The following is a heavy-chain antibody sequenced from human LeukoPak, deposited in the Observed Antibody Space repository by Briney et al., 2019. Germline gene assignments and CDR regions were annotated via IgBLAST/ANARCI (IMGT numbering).Heavy chain of an antibody. Sequence: RAGRSLRLSCAASGFIFDDHGMHWVRQAPGKGLEWVSGISWSSGIIGYADSVKGRFTISRDNAKNSLDLQMESLRAEDTAVYYCAKDTGSPADAITMEDNALDIWGQGTMVTVSS. CDR1: GFIFDDHG. J-gene: IGHJ3*02. D-gene: IGHD3-3*01. CDR2: ISWSSGII. CDR3: AKDTGSPADAITMEDNALDI. V-gene: IGHV3-9*01.